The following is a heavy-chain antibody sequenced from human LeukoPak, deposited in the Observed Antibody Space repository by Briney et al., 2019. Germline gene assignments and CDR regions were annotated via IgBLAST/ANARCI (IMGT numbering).Heavy chain of an antibody. CDR1: GFTFSSYA. J-gene: IGHJ4*02. CDR3: AREVATIDLYYFDY. V-gene: IGHV3-21*01. Sequence: PGGSLRLSCAASGFTFSSYAMSWVRQAPGKGLEWVSSISSSSSYIYYADSVKGRFTISRDNAKNSLYLQMNSLRAEDTAVYYCAREVATIDLYYFDYWGQGTLVTVSS. D-gene: IGHD5-12*01. CDR2: ISSSSSYI.